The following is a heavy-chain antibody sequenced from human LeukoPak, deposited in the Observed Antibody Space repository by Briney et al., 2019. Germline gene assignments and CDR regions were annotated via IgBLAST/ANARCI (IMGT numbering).Heavy chain of an antibody. D-gene: IGHD5-18*01. Sequence: SETLSLTCTVSGGSISSSSYYWGWIRQPPGKGLEWIGSIYYSGSTYYNPSLKSRVTISVDTSKNQFSLKLSSATAADTAVYYCARHQSGYSYGYDVSGGDYWGQGTLVTVSS. CDR1: GGSISSSSYY. V-gene: IGHV4-39*01. CDR2: IYYSGST. CDR3: ARHQSGYSYGYDVSGGDY. J-gene: IGHJ4*02.